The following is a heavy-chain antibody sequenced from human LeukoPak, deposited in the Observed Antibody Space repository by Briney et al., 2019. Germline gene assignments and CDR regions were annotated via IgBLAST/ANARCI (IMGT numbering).Heavy chain of an antibody. CDR3: AKATTEADNWFDP. J-gene: IGHJ5*02. Sequence: PGRSLRLSCAPSVFTFSSYCIHCVPQAPGKGLEWAAVISYDGSNKYYADSVRGRFTISRDNSKNTLYLQMNSLRAEDTAVYYCAKATTEADNWFDPWGQGTLVTVSS. V-gene: IGHV3-30*18. CDR1: VFTFSSYC. CDR2: ISYDGSNK. D-gene: IGHD1-1*01.